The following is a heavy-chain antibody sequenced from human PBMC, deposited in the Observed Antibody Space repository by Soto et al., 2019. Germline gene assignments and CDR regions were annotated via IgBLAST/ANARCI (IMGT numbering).Heavy chain of an antibody. CDR3: ARETILGYCSSTSCYLSFGDYSNCAFDI. CDR2: INPNSGGT. V-gene: IGHV1-2*04. J-gene: IGHJ3*02. Sequence: ASVKVSCKASGYTFTGYYMHWVRQAPGQGLEWMGWINPNSGGTNYAQKFQGWVTMTRDTSISTAYMELGRLRSDDTAVYYCARETILGYCSSTSCYLSFGDYSNCAFDIWGQGTMVTVSS. CDR1: GYTFTGYY. D-gene: IGHD2-2*01.